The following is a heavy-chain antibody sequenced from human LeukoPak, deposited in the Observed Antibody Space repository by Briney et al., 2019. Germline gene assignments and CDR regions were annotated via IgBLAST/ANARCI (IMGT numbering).Heavy chain of an antibody. V-gene: IGHV3-23*01. J-gene: IGHJ4*02. CDR3: AKGGKWDVTPFDY. CDR2: ISGGGGST. CDR1: GLTFSSYA. Sequence: GGSLRLSCAASGLTFSSYAMNWVRQAPGKGLEWVSTISGGGGSTYYADSVKGRFTISRDNSKNTLYLQVNSLRAEDTAVYYCAKGGKWDVTPFDYWGQGTLVTVSS. D-gene: IGHD1-26*01.